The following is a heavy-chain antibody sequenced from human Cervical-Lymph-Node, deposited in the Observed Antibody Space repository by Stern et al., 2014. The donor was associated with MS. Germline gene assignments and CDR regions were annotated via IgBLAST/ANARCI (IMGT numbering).Heavy chain of an antibody. J-gene: IGHJ4*02. CDR2: IYWDDDK. CDR3: AHRQGVHAPFDF. D-gene: IGHD3-16*01. CDR1: GFSLTTSGVA. Sequence: QITLKESGPTLVKPTKTLTLTCTFSGFSLTTSGVAVGWIRQPPGKALEWLALIYWDDDKWYSSSLKSRLTITKDTSKNQVVLIVTSMDPVDTATYYCAHRQGVHAPFDFWGQGTLVTVSS. V-gene: IGHV2-5*02.